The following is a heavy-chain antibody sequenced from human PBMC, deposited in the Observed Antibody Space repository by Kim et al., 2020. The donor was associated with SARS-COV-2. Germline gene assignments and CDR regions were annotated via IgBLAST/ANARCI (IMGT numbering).Heavy chain of an antibody. J-gene: IGHJ5*02. D-gene: IGHD6-19*01. V-gene: IGHV4-34*01. CDR1: GGSFSGYY. CDR2: INHSGST. Sequence: SETLSLTCAVYGGSFSGYYWSWIRQPPGKGLEWIGEINHSGSTNYNPSLKSRVTISVDTSKNQFSLKLSSVTAADTAVYYCSRGFYGSYSSGWYNWFDPWGQGTLVTVSS. CDR3: SRGFYGSYSSGWYNWFDP.